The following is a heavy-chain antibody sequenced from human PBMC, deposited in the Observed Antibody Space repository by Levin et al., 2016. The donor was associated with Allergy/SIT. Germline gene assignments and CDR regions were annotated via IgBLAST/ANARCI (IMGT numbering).Heavy chain of an antibody. CDR1: VGSFSDYY. V-gene: IGHV4-34*01. CDR3: ARVAGLEWLSLWYYYMDV. D-gene: IGHD3-3*01. CDR2: INHSGST. J-gene: IGHJ6*03. Sequence: SETLSLTCAVYVGSFSDYYWSWIRQAPGKGLEWIGEINHSGSTNCNPSLKSRLIISVDTSKNQFSLKLIYATAADTAVYYCARVAGLEWLSLWYYYMDVWGKGTTVTVSS.